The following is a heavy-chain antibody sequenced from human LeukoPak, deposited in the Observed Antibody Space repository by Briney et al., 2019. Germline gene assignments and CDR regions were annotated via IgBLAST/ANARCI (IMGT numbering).Heavy chain of an antibody. J-gene: IGHJ4*02. Sequence: GGSPRLSCAASGFTVSSNYMSWVRQAPGKGLEWVSVIYSGGSTYYADSVKGRFTISRDNSKNTLYLQMNSLRAEDTAVYYCARADGDYFGYYFDYWGQGTLVTVSS. CDR2: IYSGGST. CDR1: GFTVSSNY. D-gene: IGHD4-17*01. V-gene: IGHV3-53*01. CDR3: ARADGDYFGYYFDY.